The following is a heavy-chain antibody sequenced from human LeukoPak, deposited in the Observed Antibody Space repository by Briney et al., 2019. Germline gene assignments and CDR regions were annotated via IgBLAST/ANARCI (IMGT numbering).Heavy chain of an antibody. J-gene: IGHJ4*02. D-gene: IGHD2-15*01. CDR1: SGSMSSSSFH. V-gene: IGHV4-61*05. CDR3: ARGLFGGGSFSFDY. Sequence: SETLSLRCTVSSGSMSSSSFHWGWIRQPPGKGLEWIGYIYYSGSTNYNPSLKSRVTISVDTSKNQFSLKLSSVTAADTAVYYCARGLFGGGSFSFDYWGQGTLVTVSS. CDR2: IYYSGST.